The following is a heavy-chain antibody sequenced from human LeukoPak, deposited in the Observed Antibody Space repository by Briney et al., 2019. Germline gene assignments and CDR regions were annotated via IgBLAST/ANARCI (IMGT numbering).Heavy chain of an antibody. D-gene: IGHD3-10*01. CDR3: ARGGHYYGSGSYYYYYGMDV. Sequence: ASVKVSCKASGYTFTAYYRHWVRQAPGQGLEWMGWINPNSGGTNYAQKFQGRVTMTRDTSISTAYMELSRLRSDDTAVYYCARGGHYYGSGSYYYYYGMDVWGQGTTVTVSS. J-gene: IGHJ6*02. CDR2: INPNSGGT. CDR1: GYTFTAYY. V-gene: IGHV1-2*02.